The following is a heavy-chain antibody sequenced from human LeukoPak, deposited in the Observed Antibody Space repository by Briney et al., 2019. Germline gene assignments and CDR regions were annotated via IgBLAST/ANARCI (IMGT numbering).Heavy chain of an antibody. CDR3: ARDLLGYSYDAYYFDF. V-gene: IGHV3-33*01. Sequence: KPGGSLRLSCAAPGFTFSSHGMHWVRQAPGKGLEWVAVIWYDGSKKYHADSVKGRFTISRDNSKNTLYLQMNSLRAEDTAVYYCARDLLGYSYDAYYFDFWGQGTLVTVSS. CDR2: IWYDGSKK. CDR1: GFTFSSHG. D-gene: IGHD5-18*01. J-gene: IGHJ4*02.